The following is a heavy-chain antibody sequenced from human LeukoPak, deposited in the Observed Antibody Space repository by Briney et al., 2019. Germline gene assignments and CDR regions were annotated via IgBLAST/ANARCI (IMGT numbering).Heavy chain of an antibody. Sequence: PGGSLRLSCAASGFTFSTYNMNWVRQAPGKGLEWVSYISSSSTTIYYADSVKGRFTISRDNAKNSLYLQMNSLRAEDTAVYYCARARAIDYWGQGTLVTVSS. V-gene: IGHV3-48*04. J-gene: IGHJ4*02. CDR1: GFTFSTYN. CDR3: ARARAIDY. CDR2: ISSSSTTI.